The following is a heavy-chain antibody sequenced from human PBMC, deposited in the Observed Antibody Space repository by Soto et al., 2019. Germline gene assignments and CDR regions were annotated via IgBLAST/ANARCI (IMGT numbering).Heavy chain of an antibody. V-gene: IGHV4-31*03. Sequence: SETLSLTCTVSGGSISSGGYYWSWIRQHPGKGLEWIGDIYYSGSTYYNPSLKSRVTISVDTSKNQFSLKLSSVTAADTAVYYCAREVKRGYSVGYRHVKLGARLDFWSQRTTVTVSS. CDR2: IYYSGST. CDR1: GGSISSGGYY. D-gene: IGHD5-18*01. J-gene: IGHJ6*02. CDR3: AREVKRGYSVGYRHVKLGARLDF.